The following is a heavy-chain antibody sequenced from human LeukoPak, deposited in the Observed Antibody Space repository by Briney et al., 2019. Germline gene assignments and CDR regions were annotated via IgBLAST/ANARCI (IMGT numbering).Heavy chain of an antibody. CDR3: ARDRAGDVGDYDAFDI. D-gene: IGHD4-17*01. CDR2: INPNSGGT. V-gene: IGHV1-2*02. J-gene: IGHJ3*02. CDR1: GYTFTSYG. Sequence: ASVKVSCKASGYTFTSYGISWVRQAPGQGLEWMGWINPNSGGTNYAQKFQGRVTMTRDTSISTAYMELSRLRSDDTAVYYCARDRAGDVGDYDAFDIWGQGTMVTVSS.